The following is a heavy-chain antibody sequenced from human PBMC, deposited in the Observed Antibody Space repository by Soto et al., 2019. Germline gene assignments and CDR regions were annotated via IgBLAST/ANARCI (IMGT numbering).Heavy chain of an antibody. V-gene: IGHV1-3*01. D-gene: IGHD2-2*03. J-gene: IGHJ4*02. Sequence: ASVKVSCKASGYTFTSYAMHWVRQAPGQRLEWMGWINAGHGNTKYAQKFQGRVTITRDTSASTAYMELSSLRSEDTAVYYCARQYGYCSSTRCGPFDYWGQGSLVTVSS. CDR2: INAGHGNT. CDR3: ARQYGYCSSTRCGPFDY. CDR1: GYTFTSYA.